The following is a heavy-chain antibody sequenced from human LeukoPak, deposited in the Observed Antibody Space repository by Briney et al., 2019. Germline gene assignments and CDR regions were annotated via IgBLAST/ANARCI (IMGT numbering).Heavy chain of an antibody. V-gene: IGHV3-9*01. CDR3: AKATGDWYFDL. Sequence: GGSLRLSCAGSGCNFNNYAMHWVRQAPGKGLEWLSGISWNSGTRGYADSVKGRFTISRDNAKNSLYLQMNSLRPDDTAFYYCAKATGDWYFDLWGRGTLVTVSS. CDR2: ISWNSGTR. D-gene: IGHD7-27*01. CDR1: GCNFNNYA. J-gene: IGHJ2*01.